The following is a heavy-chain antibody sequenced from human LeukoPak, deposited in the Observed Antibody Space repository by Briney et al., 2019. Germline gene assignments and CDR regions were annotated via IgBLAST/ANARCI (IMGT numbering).Heavy chain of an antibody. CDR1: GGSISTSSYY. V-gene: IGHV4-39*07. CDR3: ARVKEMATTGGFDY. D-gene: IGHD5-24*01. CDR2: IFYSGST. J-gene: IGHJ4*02. Sequence: PSETLSLTCTVSGGSISTSSYYWGWVRQPPGKGLEWIGNIFYSGSTYYSPSLKSRVTISVDTSKNQFSLKLSSVTAADTAVYYCARVKEMATTGGFDYWGQGTLVTVSS.